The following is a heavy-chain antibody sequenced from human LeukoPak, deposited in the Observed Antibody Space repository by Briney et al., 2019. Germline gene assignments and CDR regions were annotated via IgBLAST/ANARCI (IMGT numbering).Heavy chain of an antibody. D-gene: IGHD3-22*01. CDR3: ARDGFLVYYDSSGYSGAFDI. CDR2: IYYSGST. V-gene: IGHV4-59*12. CDR1: GGSISSYY. J-gene: IGHJ3*02. Sequence: SETLSLTCTVSGGSISSYYWSWIRQPPGKGLEWIGYIYYSGSTNYNPSLKSRVTISVDTSKNQFSLKLSSVTAADTAVYYCARDGFLVYYDSSGYSGAFDIWGQGTMVTVSS.